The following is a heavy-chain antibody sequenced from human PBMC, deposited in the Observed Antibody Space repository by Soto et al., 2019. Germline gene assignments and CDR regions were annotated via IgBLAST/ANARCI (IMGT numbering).Heavy chain of an antibody. J-gene: IGHJ5*02. CDR2: VEYGGST. CDR3: ARHVRGAVTMNWFDP. Sequence: QLQESGPGLVKPSETLSLTCTVSGGSIISSNFYWGWIRQPPGKGLEWIGSVEYGGSTYDNPSLKSRVTLSADTSKNQFSLKLTYVTAADTAIYYCARHVRGAVTMNWFDPWGHGTLVTVSS. D-gene: IGHD3-10*02. V-gene: IGHV4-39*01. CDR1: GGSIISSNFY.